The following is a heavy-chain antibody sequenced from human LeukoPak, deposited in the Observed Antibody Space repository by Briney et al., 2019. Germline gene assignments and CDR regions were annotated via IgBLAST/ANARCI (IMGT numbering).Heavy chain of an antibody. CDR2: ISAYNGNT. CDR1: GYTFTSYG. Sequence: ASVKVSCKASGYTFTSYGISWVRQAPGQGLEWMGWISAYNGNTNYAQKLQGRVTMTTDTSTNTAYMELRSLRSDDTAVYYCARALVTMVRGIGRWFDPWGQGTLVTVSS. J-gene: IGHJ5*02. CDR3: ARALVTMVRGIGRWFDP. D-gene: IGHD3-10*01. V-gene: IGHV1-18*01.